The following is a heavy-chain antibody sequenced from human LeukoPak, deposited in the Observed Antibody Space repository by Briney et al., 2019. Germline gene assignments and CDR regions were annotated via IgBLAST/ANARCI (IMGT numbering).Heavy chain of an antibody. CDR3: ARGEGNYYDSSNRGNDY. V-gene: IGHV1-8*02. Sequence: ASVKVSCKASGGTFSSYAISWVRQAPGQGLEWMGWMNPNSGNTGYAQKFQGRVTMTRNTSISTAYMELSSLRSEDTAVYYCARGEGNYYDSSNRGNDYWGQGTLVTVSS. D-gene: IGHD3-22*01. CDR1: GGTFSSYA. J-gene: IGHJ4*02. CDR2: MNPNSGNT.